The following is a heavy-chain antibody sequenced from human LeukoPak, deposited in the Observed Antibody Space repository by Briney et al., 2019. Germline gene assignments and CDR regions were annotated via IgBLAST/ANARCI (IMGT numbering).Heavy chain of an antibody. J-gene: IGHJ4*02. D-gene: IGHD3-3*01. CDR1: GYYISSGYY. V-gene: IGHV4-38-2*01. CDR3: AAVGVVIMELDY. CDR2: IYHSGKT. Sequence: PSETLSLTCDVSGYYISSGYYWGWIRQPPGKGLEWIGSIYHSGKTYYNLSLKSRVTISVDTSKNQFSLKLSSVTAADTAVYYCAAVGVVIMELDYWGQGTLVTVSS.